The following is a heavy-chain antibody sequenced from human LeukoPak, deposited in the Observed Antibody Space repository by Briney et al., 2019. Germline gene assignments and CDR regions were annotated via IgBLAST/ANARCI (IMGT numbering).Heavy chain of an antibody. CDR1: GFTFSSYS. CDR3: ARASWSDY. J-gene: IGHJ4*02. D-gene: IGHD1-26*01. Sequence: GGSLRLSCAASGFTFSSYSMNWARQAPGKGLEWVSYISSSSSTIYYADSVKGRFTISRDNAKNSLYLQMNSLRAEDTAVYYCARASWSDYWGQGTLVTVSS. CDR2: ISSSSSTI. V-gene: IGHV3-48*01.